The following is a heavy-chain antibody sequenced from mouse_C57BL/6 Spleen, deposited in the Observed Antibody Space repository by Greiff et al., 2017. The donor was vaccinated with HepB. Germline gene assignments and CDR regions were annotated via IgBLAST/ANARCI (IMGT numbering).Heavy chain of an antibody. CDR2: IDPETGGT. V-gene: IGHV1-15*01. J-gene: IGHJ1*03. Sequence: QVQLKESGAELVRPGASVTLSCKASGYTFTDYEMHWVKQTPVHGLEWIGAIDPETGGTAYNQKFKGKAILTADKSSSTAYMELRSLTSEDAAVYYCTRCVLLRDVWGTGTTVTVSS. CDR1: GYTFTDYE. CDR3: TRCVLLRDV. D-gene: IGHD1-1*01.